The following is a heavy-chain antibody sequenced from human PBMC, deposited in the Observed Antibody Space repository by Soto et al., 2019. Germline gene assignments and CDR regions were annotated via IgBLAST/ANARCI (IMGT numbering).Heavy chain of an antibody. D-gene: IGHD2-2*01. CDR2: IYYSGST. V-gene: IGHV4-31*03. CDR1: GGSISSGGYY. CDR3: ASHFTYCSSTCCPPGYYYGMDV. J-gene: IGHJ6*04. Sequence: PSETLSLTCTVSGGSISSGGYYWSWIRQHPGKGLEWIGYIYYSGSTYYNPSLKSRVTISVDTSKNQFSLKLSSVTAADTAVYYCASHFTYCSSTCCPPGYYYGMDVWGKGTTVTVSS.